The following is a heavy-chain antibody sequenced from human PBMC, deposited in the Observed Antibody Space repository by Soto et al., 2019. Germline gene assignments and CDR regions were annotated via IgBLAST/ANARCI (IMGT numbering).Heavy chain of an antibody. CDR2: ISSSSSYT. CDR1: GFTFSDYY. D-gene: IGHD4-17*01. V-gene: IGHV3-11*06. J-gene: IGHJ4*02. CDR3: ARGLTVASYFDY. Sequence: QVQLVESGGGLVKPGGSLRLSCAASGFTFSDYYMSCIRQAPGKGLEWVSYISSSSSYTNYTDSVKGRFTISRDNARNSLYLQMNSLRAEDTAVYYCARGLTVASYFDYWGQGTLVTVSS.